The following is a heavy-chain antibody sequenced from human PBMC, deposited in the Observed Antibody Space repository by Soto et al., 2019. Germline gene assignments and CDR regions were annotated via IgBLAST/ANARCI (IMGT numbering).Heavy chain of an antibody. J-gene: IGHJ3*02. CDR1: GFTFSNAW. CDR3: TKGPTTIVVVITFDI. D-gene: IGHD3-22*01. CDR2: IKSKTDGGTT. V-gene: IGHV3-15*01. Sequence: GSLRLSCAASGFTFSNAWMSWVRQAPGKGLEWVGRIKSKTDGGTTDYAAPVKGRFTISRDDSKNTLYLQMNSLKTEDTAVYHCTKGPTTIVVVITFDIWGQGTMVTVSS.